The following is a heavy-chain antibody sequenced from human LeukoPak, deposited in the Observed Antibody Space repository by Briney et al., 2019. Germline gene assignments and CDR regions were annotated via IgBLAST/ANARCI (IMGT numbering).Heavy chain of an antibody. J-gene: IGHJ3*02. D-gene: IGHD2-2*01. CDR1: GGSISSGDYY. CDR2: IYYSGST. V-gene: IGHV4-30-4*08. Sequence: SETLSLTCTVSGGSISSGDYYWSWIRQPPGKGLEWIGYIYYSGSTYYNPSLKSRVTISVDTSKNQFSLKLSSVTAAGTAVYYCARDGVYCSSTSCYADAFDIWGQGTMVAVSS. CDR3: ARDGVYCSSTSCYADAFDI.